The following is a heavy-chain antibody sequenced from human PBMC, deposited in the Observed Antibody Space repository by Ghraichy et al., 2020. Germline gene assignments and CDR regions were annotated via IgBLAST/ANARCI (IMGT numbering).Heavy chain of an antibody. CDR2: ISWDGVST. V-gene: IGHV3-43*01. Sequence: GGSLRLSCAASGFTFDDYTMHWVRQAPGKGLEWVSLISWDGVSTYYADSVKGRFTISRDNSKNSLYLQMNSLRTEDTALYYCAKDERYYDFWSGSHNWFDPWGQGTLVTVSP. CDR1: GFTFDDYT. CDR3: AKDERYYDFWSGSHNWFDP. D-gene: IGHD3-3*01. J-gene: IGHJ5*02.